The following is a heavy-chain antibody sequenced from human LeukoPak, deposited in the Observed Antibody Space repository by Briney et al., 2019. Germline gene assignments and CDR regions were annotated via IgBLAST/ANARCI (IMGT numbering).Heavy chain of an antibody. V-gene: IGHV3-23*01. D-gene: IGHD2-15*01. CDR3: ASLPTSVVVAARRDY. CDR1: GFTLSSYA. CDR2: ISGSGGST. Sequence: GGSLKLSCAASGFTLSSYAMSWVRQAPGKGLEWVSAISGSGGSTYYADSVKGRSTISRDNSKNTLYLQMNSLRAEDTAVYYCASLPTSVVVAARRDYWGQGTLVTVSS. J-gene: IGHJ4*02.